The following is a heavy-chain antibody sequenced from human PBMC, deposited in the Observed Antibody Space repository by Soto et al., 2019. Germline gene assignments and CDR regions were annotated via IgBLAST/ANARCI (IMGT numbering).Heavy chain of an antibody. CDR3: VRISGFTNAMDV. CDR2: IFHTGST. J-gene: IGHJ6*02. V-gene: IGHV4-4*02. D-gene: IGHD5-12*01. CDR1: GGSISSSNW. Sequence: SETLSLTCTVSGGSISSSNWWSWVRQPPGTGLEWIGEIFHTGSTNYSPSLKSRVTISILKSKNQFSLKLISVTAADTAIYYCVRISGFTNAMDVWGQGTTVTVS.